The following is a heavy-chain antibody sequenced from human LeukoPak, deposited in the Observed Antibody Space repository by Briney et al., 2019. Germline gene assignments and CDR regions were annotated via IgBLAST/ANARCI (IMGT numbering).Heavy chain of an antibody. Sequence: PSETLSLTCTVSGGSISSYYWSWIRQPPGKGLEWIGYIYYSGSTNYNPSLKSRVTISVDTSKNQFSLKLSSVTAADTAVYYCARGLSGYDSHYYYYYMDVWGKGTTVTVSS. D-gene: IGHD5-12*01. CDR1: GGSISSYY. V-gene: IGHV4-59*01. CDR3: ARGLSGYDSHYYYYYMDV. J-gene: IGHJ6*03. CDR2: IYYSGST.